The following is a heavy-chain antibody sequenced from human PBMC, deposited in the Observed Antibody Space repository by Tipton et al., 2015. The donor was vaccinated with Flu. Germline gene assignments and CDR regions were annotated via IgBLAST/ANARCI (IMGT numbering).Heavy chain of an antibody. CDR2: IYPSGNT. CDR3: ARSGSYHHFYFDL. J-gene: IGHJ2*01. Sequence: TLSLTCTVPGGSLSSYFWSWIRQPAGKGLEWIGRIYPSGNTNYNPSLQSRVTMSVDTSRNQFSLSLTSVTAADAAIYYCARSGSYHHFYFDLWGRGTLVSVSS. D-gene: IGHD1-26*01. CDR1: GGSLSSYF. V-gene: IGHV4-4*07.